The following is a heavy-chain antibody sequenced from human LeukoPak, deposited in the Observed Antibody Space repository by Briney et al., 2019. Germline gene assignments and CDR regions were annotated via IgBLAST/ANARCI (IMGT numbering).Heavy chain of an antibody. J-gene: IGHJ4*02. CDR2: IKEDGTET. V-gene: IGHV3-7*03. CDR3: VTYSTGLYKGLEF. CDR1: GFMFSSNW. Sequence: GGSLRLSCAASGFMFSSNWMSWVRLAPGKGLEWVANIKEDGTETYYVDSVKGRFTISRDNAKNSLYLQMNSLRVEDTAVYYCVTYSTGLYKGLEFWGQGTQVTVSS. D-gene: IGHD2-8*02.